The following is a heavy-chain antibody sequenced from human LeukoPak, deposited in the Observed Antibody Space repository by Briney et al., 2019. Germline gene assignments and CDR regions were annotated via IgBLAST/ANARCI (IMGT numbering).Heavy chain of an antibody. CDR1: GGSISSSSYY. CDR3: SRAVDRGLYDY. V-gene: IGHV4-30-2*01. D-gene: IGHD5-12*01. J-gene: IGHJ4*02. CDR2: IHHSGNI. Sequence: PSETLSLTCTVSGGSISSSSYYWTWIRQPPGQGLEWIGYIHHSGNIYYNPSLNTRVTISLDRSKNQLSLRLSSVTAADTAVYYCSRAVDRGLYDYWGQGVLVTVSS.